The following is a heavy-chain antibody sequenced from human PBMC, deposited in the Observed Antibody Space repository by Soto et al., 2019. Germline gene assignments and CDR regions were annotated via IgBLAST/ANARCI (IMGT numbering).Heavy chain of an antibody. CDR3: ASSGYCSGGSCYWRGSGFFDY. J-gene: IGHJ4*02. Sequence: HPGGSLRLSCAASGFTFSSYEMNWVRQAPGKGLEWVSYISSSGSTIYYADSVKGRFTISRDNAKNSLYLQMNSLRAEDTAVYYCASSGYCSGGSCYWRGSGFFDYWGQGTLVTVSS. V-gene: IGHV3-48*03. CDR2: ISSSGSTI. CDR1: GFTFSSYE. D-gene: IGHD2-15*01.